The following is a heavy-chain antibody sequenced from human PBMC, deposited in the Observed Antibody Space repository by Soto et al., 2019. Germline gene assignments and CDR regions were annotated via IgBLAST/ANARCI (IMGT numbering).Heavy chain of an antibody. D-gene: IGHD6-13*01. V-gene: IGHV4-59*08. J-gene: IGHJ5*02. CDR3: ARQPPGRIAARGPFDP. CDR2: IYYSGST. Sequence: SETLSLTCTVSGGSISSYYWSWIRQPPGKGLEWIGYIYYSGSTNYNPSLKSRVTISVDTSKNQFSLKLSSVTAADTAVYYCARQPPGRIAARGPFDPWGQGTLVTVSS. CDR1: GGSISSYY.